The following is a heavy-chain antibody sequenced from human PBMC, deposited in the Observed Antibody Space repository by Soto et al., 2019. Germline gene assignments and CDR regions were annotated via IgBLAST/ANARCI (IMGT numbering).Heavy chain of an antibody. CDR1: GYSFTSYW. Sequence: EVQLVQSGAEVKKPGESLKISCKGSGYSFTSYWIGWVRQMPGKGLEWMGIIYPGDSDTRYSPSFQGQVTISADKSISTAYLQWSSLKASDTAMYYCARLEVQDYGDYGFSYVGHYFDYWGQGTLVTVSS. V-gene: IGHV5-51*03. CDR3: ARLEVQDYGDYGFSYVGHYFDY. J-gene: IGHJ4*02. CDR2: IYPGDSDT. D-gene: IGHD4-17*01.